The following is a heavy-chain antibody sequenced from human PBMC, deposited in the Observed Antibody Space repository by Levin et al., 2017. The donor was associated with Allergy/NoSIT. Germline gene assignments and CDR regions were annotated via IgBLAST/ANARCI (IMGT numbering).Heavy chain of an antibody. D-gene: IGHD3-16*01. J-gene: IGHJ4*02. CDR2: ISWNSGSI. V-gene: IGHV3-9*01. Sequence: GGSLRLSCAASGFTFDDYAMHWVRQAPGKGLEWVSGISWNSGSIGYADSVKGRFTISRDNAKNSLYLQMNSLRAEDTALYYCAKGGTGLPFDYWGQGTLVTVSS. CDR1: GFTFDDYA. CDR3: AKGGTGLPFDY.